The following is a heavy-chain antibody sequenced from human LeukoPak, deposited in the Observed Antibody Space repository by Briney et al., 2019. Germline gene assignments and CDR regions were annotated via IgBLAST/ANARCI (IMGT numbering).Heavy chain of an antibody. V-gene: IGHV3-30*02. CDR2: IRYVGINK. D-gene: IGHD5/OR15-5a*01. Sequence: GGSLRLSCAASGFTFSTYGMHWVRQAPGKGLEWVSFIRYVGINKYYADSVKGRFTISRDNAKNSLYLQMNSLGAEDTAVYYCARVSSVMTKPSDYWGQGTLVTVSS. CDR1: GFTFSTYG. J-gene: IGHJ4*02. CDR3: ARVSSVMTKPSDY.